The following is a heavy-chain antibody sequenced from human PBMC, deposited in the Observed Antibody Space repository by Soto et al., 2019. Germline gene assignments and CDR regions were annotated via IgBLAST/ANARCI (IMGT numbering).Heavy chain of an antibody. CDR3: ARAVAVAGDFDY. D-gene: IGHD6-19*01. J-gene: IGHJ4*02. V-gene: IGHV1-3*05. CDR2: INAGNGNT. Sequence: QVQLVQSGAEEKKPGASLKISCKPSGYTFTGYAMHWVRQAPGHRLEWMGWINAGNGNTKYSQKFQGKVTITRDTAASTSYMELSSLRSEDTAVYYCARAVAVAGDFDYGGQGTLVTVSS. CDR1: GYTFTGYA.